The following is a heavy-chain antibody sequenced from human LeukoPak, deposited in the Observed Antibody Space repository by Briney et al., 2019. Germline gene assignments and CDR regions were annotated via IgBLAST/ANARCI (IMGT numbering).Heavy chain of an antibody. J-gene: IGHJ4*02. CDR3: AKSSYGDYGPRWDY. V-gene: IGHV3-23*01. CDR1: GFTFSSYA. Sequence: GGSLRLSCAASGFTFSSYAMSWVRQAPGKGLEWVSAISNSGGSTTFYADSVKGRFTISRDNSKSTVYLQMNSLRAEDTAVYYCAKSSYGDYGPRWDYWGQGILVTVSS. D-gene: IGHD4-17*01. CDR2: ISNSGGSTT.